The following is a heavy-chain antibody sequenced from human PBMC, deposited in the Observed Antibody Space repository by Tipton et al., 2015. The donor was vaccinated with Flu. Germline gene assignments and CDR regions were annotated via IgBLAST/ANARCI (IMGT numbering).Heavy chain of an antibody. CDR2: INHSGST. Sequence: TLSLTCAVYGGSFSGYYWSWIRQPPGKGLEWIGEINHSGSTNYNPSLKSRLTISIDTSKNQFSLKLTSVTAADTAMYYCDSYGSESYWGQGTLVTVSS. CDR1: GGSFSGYY. D-gene: IGHD3-10*01. CDR3: DSYGSESY. V-gene: IGHV4-34*01. J-gene: IGHJ4*02.